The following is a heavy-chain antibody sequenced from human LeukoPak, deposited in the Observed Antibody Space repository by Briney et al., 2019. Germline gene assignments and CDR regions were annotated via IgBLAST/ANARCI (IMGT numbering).Heavy chain of an antibody. J-gene: IGHJ4*02. V-gene: IGHV3-23*01. Sequence: GGSLRLSCAASGFIFSSYAMTWVRQAPVKELEWVSGTGGSGDSTFYADSVKGRFTISRDNSKNTLYLQMNSLRAEDTAIYYCAKNSASYYYSALDYWGQGALVTVSS. CDR3: AKNSASYYYSALDY. D-gene: IGHD3-22*01. CDR2: TGGSGDST. CDR1: GFIFSSYA.